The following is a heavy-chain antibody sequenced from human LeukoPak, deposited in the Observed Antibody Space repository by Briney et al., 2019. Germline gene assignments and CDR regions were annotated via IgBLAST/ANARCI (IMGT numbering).Heavy chain of an antibody. CDR1: GFTFSSHG. CDR2: IAHDGSNK. Sequence: GGSLRLSCTASGFTFSSHGIHWVRQAPGKGLEWVAVIAHDGSNKDYADSVMGRFTISRDNSKDTLYLQMNSLRDEDTAVYYCARDYSRKYTFDYWGQGTLVTVSS. J-gene: IGHJ4*02. D-gene: IGHD1-26*01. CDR3: ARDYSRKYTFDY. V-gene: IGHV3-30*14.